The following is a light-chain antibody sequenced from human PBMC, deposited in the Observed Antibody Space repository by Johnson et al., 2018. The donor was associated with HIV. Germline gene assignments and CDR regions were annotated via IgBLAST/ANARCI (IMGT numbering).Light chain of an antibody. CDR1: SSNIGNNY. CDR3: GTWASSLNASYV. V-gene: IGLV1-51*01. CDR2: DNN. J-gene: IGLJ1*01. Sequence: QSVLTQPPSVSAAPGQKVTISCSGSSSNIGNNYVSWYQQLPGTAPKLLIYDNNKRPSGIPDRFSASKSGPSATLHITGLQTGDGADYYCGTWASSLNASYVFESGTSVTVL.